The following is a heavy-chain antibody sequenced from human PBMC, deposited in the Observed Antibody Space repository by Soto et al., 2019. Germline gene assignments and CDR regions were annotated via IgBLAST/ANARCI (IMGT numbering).Heavy chain of an antibody. CDR1: GFTFSTSA. CDR2: MSGSGGGT. Sequence: GSLRLSCAASGFTFSTSAMGWVRQAPGKGLEWVSSMSGSGGGTYYADSVKGRFTISRDNSKSTLYLQMSSLRADDTAVYYCSMRRYQLQFVDYWGQGTLVTVSS. CDR3: SMRRYQLQFVDY. V-gene: IGHV3-23*01. J-gene: IGHJ4*02. D-gene: IGHD2-2*01.